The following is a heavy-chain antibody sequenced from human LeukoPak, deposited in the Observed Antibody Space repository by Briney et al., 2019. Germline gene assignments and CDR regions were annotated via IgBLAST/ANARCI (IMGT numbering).Heavy chain of an antibody. Sequence: ASVKVSCKASGYTFTGYYMHWVRQAPGQGFEWMGWINPNSGDTNYAQKFQGRVTMTRDTSISTAHMELSRLRSEDTAVYYCARGKLVVVAAARRNYYYGMDVWGQGTTVTVSS. CDR3: ARGKLVVVAAARRNYYYGMDV. CDR2: INPNSGDT. D-gene: IGHD2-15*01. CDR1: GYTFTGYY. J-gene: IGHJ6*02. V-gene: IGHV1-2*02.